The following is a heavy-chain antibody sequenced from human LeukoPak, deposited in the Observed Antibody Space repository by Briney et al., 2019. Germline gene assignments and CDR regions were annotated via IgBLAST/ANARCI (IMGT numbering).Heavy chain of an antibody. CDR3: AREYYYDSSGYGPFGY. D-gene: IGHD3-22*01. Sequence: GRSLRLSCAASGFTFSSYGMHWVRQAPGKGLEWVAVIWYDGSNKYYADSVKGRFTISRDNSKNTLYLQMNSLRAEDTAVYYCAREYYYDSSGYGPFGYWGQGTLVTVSS. CDR1: GFTFSSYG. V-gene: IGHV3-33*01. J-gene: IGHJ4*02. CDR2: IWYDGSNK.